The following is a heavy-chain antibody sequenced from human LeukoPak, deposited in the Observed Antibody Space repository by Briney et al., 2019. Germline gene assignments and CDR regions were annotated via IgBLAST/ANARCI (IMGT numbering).Heavy chain of an antibody. CDR1: GFTFSSYG. CDR2: IRYDGSNK. Sequence: QAGGSLRLSCAASGFTFSSYGMHWVRQAPGKGLEWVAFIRYDGSNKYYADSVKGRVTISRDNSKNTLYLQMNSLRAEDTAVYYCARGGSYLSAFDIWGQGTMVTVSS. D-gene: IGHD1-26*01. J-gene: IGHJ3*02. CDR3: ARGGSYLSAFDI. V-gene: IGHV3-30*02.